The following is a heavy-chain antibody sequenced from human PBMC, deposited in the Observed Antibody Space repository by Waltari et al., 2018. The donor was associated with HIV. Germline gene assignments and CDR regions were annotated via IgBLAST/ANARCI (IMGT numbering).Heavy chain of an antibody. D-gene: IGHD5-18*01. CDR1: GFSFSYYD. CDR3: AKDPRGYTYTGDY. CDR2: LSYDGSKT. Sequence: QGQLVESGGGVVQPGKSLRLSCAASGFSFSYYDMHWVRQAPGMGLDLVALLSYDGSKTSYADSVKGRFTISRDNSKNTLFLQIHSLTTDDTAVYYCAKDPRGYTYTGDYWGQGTQVTVSS. J-gene: IGHJ4*02. V-gene: IGHV3-30*18.